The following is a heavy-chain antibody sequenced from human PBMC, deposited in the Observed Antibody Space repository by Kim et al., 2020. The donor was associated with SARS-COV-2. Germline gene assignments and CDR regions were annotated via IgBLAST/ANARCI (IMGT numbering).Heavy chain of an antibody. CDR3: ARDGGQHLAFDH. Sequence: KKYADAMRGRITISRDNSKNTLYLQINRLRAEDTAIYYCARDGGQHLAFDHWGQGTLVIVSS. D-gene: IGHD6-13*01. V-gene: IGHV3-33*01. J-gene: IGHJ4*02. CDR2: K.